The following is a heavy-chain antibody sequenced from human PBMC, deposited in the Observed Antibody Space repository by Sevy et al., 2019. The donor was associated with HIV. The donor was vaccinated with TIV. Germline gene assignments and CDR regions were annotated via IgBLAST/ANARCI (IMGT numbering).Heavy chain of an antibody. CDR2: FDPEDGDT. Sequence: ASVKVSCKVSGYTLTKLDMHWVRQAPGKGLEWMGGFDPEDGDTFYAQKFQGRVTITADESASTAYMELSSLRSEDTALYYCAREGGVATTGDHDAFDIWGHGTLVTVSS. D-gene: IGHD7-27*01. J-gene: IGHJ3*02. CDR3: AREGGVATTGDHDAFDI. CDR1: GYTLTKLD. V-gene: IGHV1-24*01.